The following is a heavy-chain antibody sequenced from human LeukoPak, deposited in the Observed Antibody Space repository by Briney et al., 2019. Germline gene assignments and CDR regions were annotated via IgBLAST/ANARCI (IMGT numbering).Heavy chain of an antibody. CDR3: ASNLYASGGYFAY. J-gene: IGHJ4*02. D-gene: IGHD3-10*01. CDR1: GYSISNGYY. V-gene: IGHV4-38-2*02. Sequence: PSETLSLTCTVSGYSISNGYYWGWIRQSPGNGLEWIASIYHSGNSYYNPSLKSRIAISVDTSKNQFSLKLNSVTAADTAVYYCASNLYASGGYFAYWGQGILVTVSS. CDR2: IYHSGNS.